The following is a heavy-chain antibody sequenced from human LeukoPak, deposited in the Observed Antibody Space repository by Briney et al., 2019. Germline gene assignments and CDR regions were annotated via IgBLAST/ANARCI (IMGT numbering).Heavy chain of an antibody. CDR2: IIPIFGTA. J-gene: IGHJ5*02. D-gene: IGHD6-19*01. Sequence: SVKVSCKASGGTFSSYAISWVRPAPGQGLEWMGGIIPIFGTANYAQKFQGRVTVTADESTSTAYMELSSLRSEDTAVYYCARSGQWPYDWFDPWGQGTLVTVSS. V-gene: IGHV1-69*13. CDR1: GGTFSSYA. CDR3: ARSGQWPYDWFDP.